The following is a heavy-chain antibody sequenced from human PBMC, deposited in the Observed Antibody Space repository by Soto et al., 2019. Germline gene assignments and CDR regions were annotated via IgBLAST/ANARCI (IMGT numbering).Heavy chain of an antibody. CDR2: ICHSGST. Sequence: PSETLSLTCAVSGGSISSSNWWSWVRQPPGKGLEWIGEICHSGSTNYNPSLKSRVTISVDKSKNQFSLKLSSVTAAYTAVYYCARQLGWGRYYYYGMDVWGQGTTVTVSS. J-gene: IGHJ6*02. CDR3: ARQLGWGRYYYYGMDV. D-gene: IGHD3-16*01. CDR1: GGSISSSNW. V-gene: IGHV4-4*02.